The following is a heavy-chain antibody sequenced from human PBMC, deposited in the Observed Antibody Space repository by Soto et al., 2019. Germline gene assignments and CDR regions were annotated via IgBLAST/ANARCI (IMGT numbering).Heavy chain of an antibody. V-gene: IGHV4-30-4*01. D-gene: IGHD6-19*01. CDR2: IFYSGST. J-gene: IGHJ4*02. CDR1: GGPISGDYY. Sequence: QVQLQESGPRLVRPSETLSLTCNVSGGPISGDYYWTWIRQPPGKGLEWIGYIFYSGSTYYNPSLKSRVTLSVDTSKTQFSLRVRSVTAADTAVYYCDRVGVGFDSNGYPSRYFDFWGQGILVTVYS. CDR3: DRVGVGFDSNGYPSRYFDF.